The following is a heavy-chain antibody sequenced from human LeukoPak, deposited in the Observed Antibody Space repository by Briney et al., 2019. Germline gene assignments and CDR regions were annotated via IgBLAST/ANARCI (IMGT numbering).Heavy chain of an antibody. V-gene: IGHV3-9*01. CDR3: AKGPQAVAVPYNWFDP. J-gene: IGHJ5*02. D-gene: IGHD6-19*01. CDR1: GFTFDDYA. Sequence: PGGSLRLSCAASGFTFDDYAMHWVRQAPGKGLEWVSGISWNSGSIGYADSVKGRFTISRDNAKNSLYLQMNSLRAEGTALYYCAKGPQAVAVPYNWFDPWGQGTLVTVSS. CDR2: ISWNSGSI.